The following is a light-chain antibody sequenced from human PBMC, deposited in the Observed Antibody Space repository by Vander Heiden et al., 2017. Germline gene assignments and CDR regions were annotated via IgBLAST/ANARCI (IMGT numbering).Light chain of an antibody. CDR3: LQYYSYPYT. CDR2: DVS. V-gene: IGKV1-5*01. CDR1: QSISSW. J-gene: IGKJ2*01. Sequence: DIQMTQSPSTLSASVGDRVPITCLVSQSISSWLAWYQQKPGKAPKLLIYDVSSLESGVPSRFSGSGSGTEFTLTISSLQPDDFATYYCLQYYSYPYTFGQGTKLEIK.